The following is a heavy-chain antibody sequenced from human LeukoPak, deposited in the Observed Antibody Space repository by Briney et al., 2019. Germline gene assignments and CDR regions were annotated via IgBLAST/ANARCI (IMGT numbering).Heavy chain of an antibody. Sequence: SVKVSCKASGGTFSSYAISWVRQAPGQGLEWMGRIIPILGIANYAQKLQGRVTITADKSTSTAYMELSSLRSEDTAVYYCARERDGYNNRRAFDYWGQGTLVTVSS. J-gene: IGHJ4*02. V-gene: IGHV1-69*04. CDR3: ARERDGYNNRRAFDY. D-gene: IGHD5-24*01. CDR2: IIPILGIA. CDR1: GGTFSSYA.